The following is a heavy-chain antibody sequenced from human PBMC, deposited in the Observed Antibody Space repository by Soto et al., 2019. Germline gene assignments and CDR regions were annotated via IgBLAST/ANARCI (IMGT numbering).Heavy chain of an antibody. J-gene: IGHJ4*02. CDR1: GFTFSSYA. CDR2: ISGSGGST. D-gene: IGHD3-22*01. CDR3: AKKWDYYDSSGYYYYY. V-gene: IGHV3-23*01. Sequence: GVSLRLSCAASGFTFSSYAMSWVRQAPGKGLEWVSAISGSGGSTYYADSVKGRFTISRDNSKNTLYLQMNSLRAEDTAVYYCAKKWDYYDSSGYYYYYWGQGTLVTVSS.